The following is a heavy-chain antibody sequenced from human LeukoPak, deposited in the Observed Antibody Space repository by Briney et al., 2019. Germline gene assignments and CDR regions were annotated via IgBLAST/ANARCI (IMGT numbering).Heavy chain of an antibody. CDR1: GGSISSSSYY. D-gene: IGHD5-18*01. Sequence: SETLSLTCTVSGGSISSSSYYWGWIRHPPGKGLEWIGSIYYSGSTYYNPSLKSRVTISIDTSKNQFSLKLSSVTAADPAVYYCARDVGGYRYGYRPTELYWYFDLWGRGTLVTVSS. CDR2: IYYSGST. V-gene: IGHV4-39*07. J-gene: IGHJ2*01. CDR3: ARDVGGYRYGYRPTELYWYFDL.